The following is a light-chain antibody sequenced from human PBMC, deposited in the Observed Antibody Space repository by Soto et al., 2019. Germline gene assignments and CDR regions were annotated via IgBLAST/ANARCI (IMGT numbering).Light chain of an antibody. CDR3: QHYHGWPIT. CDR2: DAS. V-gene: IGKV3-15*01. Sequence: EIVMTQSPSTLSVSPVERATLSCRASQSVSSYLAWFQQKPGQAPRLLIYDASTRATGIPVRFSGSGSGTEFTLTISSLQSEDFAVYYCQHYHGWPITFGQGTRLEIK. J-gene: IGKJ5*01. CDR1: QSVSSY.